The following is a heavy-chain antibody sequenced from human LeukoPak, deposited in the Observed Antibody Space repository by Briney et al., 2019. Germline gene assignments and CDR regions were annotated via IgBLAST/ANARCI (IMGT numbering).Heavy chain of an antibody. D-gene: IGHD1-26*01. Sequence: GGSLRLSCAASGFTFSSYGMHWVRQAPGKGLEWVAFVRYGGSNKYYADSVKGRFTTSRDNSKNTLYLQMNSLRAEDTAVYYCAKDRRYIVGATICRYFDYWGQGTLVTVSS. CDR1: GFTFSSYG. J-gene: IGHJ4*02. CDR2: VRYGGSNK. V-gene: IGHV3-30*02. CDR3: AKDRRYIVGATICRYFDY.